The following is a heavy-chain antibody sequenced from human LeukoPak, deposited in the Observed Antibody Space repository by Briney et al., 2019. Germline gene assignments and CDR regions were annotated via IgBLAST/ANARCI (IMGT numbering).Heavy chain of an antibody. J-gene: IGHJ4*02. CDR1: GGSFSGDY. V-gene: IGHV4-34*01. CDR3: ARETVLDTVTNDY. Sequence: SETLSLTCAVYGGSFSGDYWSWIRQSPGKGLEWIGSIYHSGSTYYNPSLKSRVTISVDTSKNQFSLKLRSVTAADTAVYYCARETVLDTVTNDYWGQGTLVTVSS. D-gene: IGHD4-17*01. CDR2: IYHSGST.